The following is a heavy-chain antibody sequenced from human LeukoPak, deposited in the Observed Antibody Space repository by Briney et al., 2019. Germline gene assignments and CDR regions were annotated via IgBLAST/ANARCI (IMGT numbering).Heavy chain of an antibody. Sequence: PSQTLSLTCTVSGGSISSGGYYWSWIRQHPGKGLEWIGYIYYSGSTYYNPYLKSRVTLSVDTSKNQFSLKLSSVTAADTAVYYCARGVLGYDSSGYYSSFDYWGQGTLVTVSS. D-gene: IGHD3-22*01. CDR1: GGSISSGGYY. J-gene: IGHJ4*02. CDR2: IYYSGST. V-gene: IGHV4-31*03. CDR3: ARGVLGYDSSGYYSSFDY.